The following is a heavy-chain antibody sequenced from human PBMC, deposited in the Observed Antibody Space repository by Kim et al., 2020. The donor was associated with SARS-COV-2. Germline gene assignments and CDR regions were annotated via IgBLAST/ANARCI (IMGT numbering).Heavy chain of an antibody. CDR2: YSGGRT. D-gene: IGHD3-10*01. J-gene: IGHJ4*02. Sequence: YSGGRTNYANSRKGRFTISRDNSKNTLYLQMNSLRVEDTAVYYCARGLTMWGQGTLVTVSS. CDR3: ARGLTM. V-gene: IGHV3-53*01.